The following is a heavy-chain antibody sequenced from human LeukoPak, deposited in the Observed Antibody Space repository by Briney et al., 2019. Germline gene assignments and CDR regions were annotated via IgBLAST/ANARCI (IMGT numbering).Heavy chain of an antibody. V-gene: IGHV1-18*01. J-gene: IGHJ4*02. Sequence: ASVKVSCKASGYTFTSYGISWVRQAPGQGLEWMGWISAYNGNTNYAQKPQGRVTMTTDTSTSTAYMELRSLRSDDTAVYYCAREEAVAGHFDYWGQGTLVTVSS. CDR1: GYTFTSYG. CDR3: AREEAVAGHFDY. CDR2: ISAYNGNT. D-gene: IGHD6-19*01.